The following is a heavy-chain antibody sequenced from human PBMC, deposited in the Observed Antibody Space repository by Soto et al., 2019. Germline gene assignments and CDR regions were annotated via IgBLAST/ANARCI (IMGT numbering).Heavy chain of an antibody. Sequence: SVKVSGKASGGTFSSYAISWVRQAPGQGLEWMGGIIPIFGTANYAQKFQGRVTITADESTSTAYMELSSLRSEDTAVYYCARDYIGIAARPRPSYYYYGMDVWGQGTTVTV. D-gene: IGHD6-6*01. V-gene: IGHV1-69*13. CDR1: GGTFSSYA. CDR3: ARDYIGIAARPRPSYYYYGMDV. CDR2: IIPIFGTA. J-gene: IGHJ6*02.